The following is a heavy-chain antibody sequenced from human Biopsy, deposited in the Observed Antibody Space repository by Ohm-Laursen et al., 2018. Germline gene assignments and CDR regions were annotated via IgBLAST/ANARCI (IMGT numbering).Heavy chain of an antibody. V-gene: IGHV3-21*01. CDR1: GVTLSGYG. Sequence: SLRLSCAASGVTLSGYGMNWVRQAPGKGLEWVSSISASSSYIYYADSVKGRFTISRDNARNSLYLQMNSLRAEDTAVYYCGRGQTVAPGYYGMDVWGQGTTVTVSS. CDR3: GRGQTVAPGYYGMDV. CDR2: ISASSSYI. D-gene: IGHD4-17*01. J-gene: IGHJ6*02.